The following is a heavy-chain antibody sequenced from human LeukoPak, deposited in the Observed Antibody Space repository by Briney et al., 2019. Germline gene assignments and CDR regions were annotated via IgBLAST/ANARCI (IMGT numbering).Heavy chain of an antibody. CDR3: ARVLLTYYFDSSGYYDY. J-gene: IGHJ4*02. D-gene: IGHD3-22*01. Sequence: GDSVKDSCQASGYTYNGYYRHWVRPPPGQGFEWLGLFNPNSGGTNYAQKFQDRVTMTRDTSISTAYMELSRLRSDDTAVYYCARVLLTYYFDSSGYYDYWGQGTLVTVSS. V-gene: IGHV1-2*06. CDR2: FNPNSGGT. CDR1: GYTYNGYY.